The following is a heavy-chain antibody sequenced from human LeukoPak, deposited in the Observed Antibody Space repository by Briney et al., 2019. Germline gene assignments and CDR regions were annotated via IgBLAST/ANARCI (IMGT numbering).Heavy chain of an antibody. V-gene: IGHV1-18*01. CDR3: ARDRCSSTSCYFDP. Sequence: ASVKVSCKASGYTFTSYGISWVRQAPGQGLEWMGWISAYNGNTNYAQKLQGRVTMTTDTSTSAAYMELRSLRSDDTAVYYCARDRCSSTSCYFDPWGQGTLVTVSS. J-gene: IGHJ5*02. CDR2: ISAYNGNT. D-gene: IGHD2-2*01. CDR1: GYTFTSYG.